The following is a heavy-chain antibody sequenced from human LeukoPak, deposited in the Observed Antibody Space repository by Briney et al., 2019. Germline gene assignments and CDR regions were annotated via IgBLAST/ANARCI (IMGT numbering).Heavy chain of an antibody. D-gene: IGHD6-6*01. CDR2: ISYDGSNK. CDR1: GFTFSDYA. V-gene: IGHV3-30-3*01. Sequence: GRSLRLSCAASGFTFSDYAMHWIRQAPGKGLEWVAVISYDGSNKYYADSVKGRFTISRDNSKNTLYLQMNSLRAEDTAVYYCARTLDSSSYDDAFDIWGQGTMVTVSS. CDR3: ARTLDSSSYDDAFDI. J-gene: IGHJ3*02.